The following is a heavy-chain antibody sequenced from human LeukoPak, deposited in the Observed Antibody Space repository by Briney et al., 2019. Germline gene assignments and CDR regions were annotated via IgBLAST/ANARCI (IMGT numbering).Heavy chain of an antibody. Sequence: SETLSLTCTVSGGSISSYYGSWLRQPPGKGLEWIGYIYYSGSTNYNPSLKSRVTISVDTSKNQFSLKLSSVTAADTALYYCARHISGLYYFDYWGQGTLVTVSS. CDR3: ARHISGLYYFDY. D-gene: IGHD3-10*01. CDR2: IYYSGST. CDR1: GGSISSYY. J-gene: IGHJ4*02. V-gene: IGHV4-59*08.